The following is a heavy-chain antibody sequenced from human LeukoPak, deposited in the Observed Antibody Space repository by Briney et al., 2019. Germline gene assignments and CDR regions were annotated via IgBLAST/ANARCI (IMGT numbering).Heavy chain of an antibody. CDR3: ARAQGQAMVRGVITGWFDP. V-gene: IGHV3-66*01. CDR1: GFTVSSNY. D-gene: IGHD3-10*01. Sequence: GGSLRLSCAASGFTVSSNYMSWVRQAPGKGLEWVSVIYSGGSTYYADSVKGRFTISRDNSKNTLYLQMNSLRAEDTAVYYCARAQGQAMVRGVITGWFDPWGQGTLVTVSS. CDR2: IYSGGST. J-gene: IGHJ5*02.